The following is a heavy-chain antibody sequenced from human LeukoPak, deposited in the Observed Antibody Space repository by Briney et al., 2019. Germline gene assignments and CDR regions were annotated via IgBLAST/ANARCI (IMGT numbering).Heavy chain of an antibody. Sequence: PGGSLRLSCTASGFTFSDYAMSWVRQAPGKGLEWVAVISYDGSNKYYADSVKGRFTISRDNSKNTLYLQMNSLRAEDTAVYYCARAYYDFWSGYYPYRTFDYWGQGTLVTVSS. J-gene: IGHJ4*02. CDR3: ARAYYDFWSGYYPYRTFDY. CDR1: GFTFSDYA. CDR2: ISYDGSNK. V-gene: IGHV3-30*04. D-gene: IGHD3-3*01.